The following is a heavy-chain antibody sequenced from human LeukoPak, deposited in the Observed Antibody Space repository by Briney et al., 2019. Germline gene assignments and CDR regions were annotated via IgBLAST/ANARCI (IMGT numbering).Heavy chain of an antibody. D-gene: IGHD3-3*01. CDR3: ARGGYYDFEYYMDV. CDR1: GGSISSGGYY. J-gene: IGHJ6*03. Sequence: SETLSLTCTVSGGSISSGGYYWSWIRQHPGKGLEWIGYIYYSGSTYYNPSLKSRVTISVDTSKNQFSLKLSSVSAADTAVYYCARGGYYDFEYYMDVWGKGTTVTVSS. CDR2: IYYSGST. V-gene: IGHV4-31*03.